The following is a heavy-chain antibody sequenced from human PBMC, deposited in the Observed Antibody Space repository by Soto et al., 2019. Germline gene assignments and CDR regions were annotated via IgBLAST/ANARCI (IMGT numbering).Heavy chain of an antibody. D-gene: IGHD3-10*01. CDR2: INTGNGKT. CDR3: AREAGSDPSFYYHYMDV. CDR1: GYIFMNFA. V-gene: IGHV1-3*04. Sequence: ASVKVSCKASGYIFMNFALHWVRQAPGQTFEWMGWINTGNGKTEYSQKFQGRITIIRDTSASTAYMELSDLRSEDTAVYYCAREAGSDPSFYYHYMDVWGKGTTVTVSS. J-gene: IGHJ6*03.